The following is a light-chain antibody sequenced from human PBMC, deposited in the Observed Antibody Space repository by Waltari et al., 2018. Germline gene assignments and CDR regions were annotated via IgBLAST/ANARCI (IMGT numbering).Light chain of an antibody. Sequence: QSALTQPASVSGPPGQSIAITCTGTSGDVGAYNYVSWYQQYPGKAPHVLIYEVTNRPSGVSSRFSGSKSGNTASLTISGLQPDDEADYYCSSYTSSRTVVFGTGTEVTVL. CDR1: SGDVGAYNY. CDR3: SSYTSSRTVV. CDR2: EVT. J-gene: IGLJ1*01. V-gene: IGLV2-14*01.